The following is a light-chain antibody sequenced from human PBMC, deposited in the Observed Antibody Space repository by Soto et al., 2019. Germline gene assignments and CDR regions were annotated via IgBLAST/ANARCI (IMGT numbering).Light chain of an antibody. V-gene: IGKV3-20*01. J-gene: IGKJ4*01. CDR1: QSLRSNF. CDR2: GAS. CDR3: QQYSTSPLT. Sequence: PGERATLSCTASQSLRSNFLAWYQQKPGQAPRLLIYGASTRATGIPARFSGSGSGTEFTLTISRLEPEDCAVYYCQQYSTSPLTFGGGTKVDIK.